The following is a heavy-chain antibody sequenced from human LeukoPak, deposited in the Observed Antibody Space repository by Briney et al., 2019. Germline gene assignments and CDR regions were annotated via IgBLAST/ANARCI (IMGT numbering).Heavy chain of an antibody. CDR3: ARDPYSGTYGDTYYYYMDV. Sequence: GGSLRLSCAASGFSFSVYWMHWVRQAPGKGLEWVSYISSSGSTIYYADSVKGRFTISRDNARNSLYLQMNSLRAEDTAVYYCARDPYSGTYGDTYYYYMDVWGKGTTVTISS. D-gene: IGHD1-26*01. CDR1: GFSFSVYW. J-gene: IGHJ6*03. CDR2: ISSSGSTI. V-gene: IGHV3-48*04.